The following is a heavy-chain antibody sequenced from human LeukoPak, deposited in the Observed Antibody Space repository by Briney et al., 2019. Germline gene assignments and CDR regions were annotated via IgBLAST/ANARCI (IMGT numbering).Heavy chain of an antibody. J-gene: IGHJ4*02. CDR1: GYTFTGYY. CDR3: ARGPWSGSYMVY. Sequence: ASVKVSCXASGYTFTGYYMHWVRQAPGQGLWWMGRINPNSGGTNYAQKFQGRVTMTRDTSISTAYMELSRLRSDDTAVYYCARGPWSGSYMVYWGQGTLVTVSS. CDR2: INPNSGGT. D-gene: IGHD1-26*01. V-gene: IGHV1-2*06.